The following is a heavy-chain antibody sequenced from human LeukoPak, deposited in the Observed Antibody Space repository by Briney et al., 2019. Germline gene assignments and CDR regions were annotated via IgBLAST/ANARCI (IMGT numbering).Heavy chain of an antibody. CDR3: ARDGSNFYFDY. CDR2: IYINAGTT. Sequence: GGSLRLSCAASGFTFSSYAMSWVRQAPGKGLEWVSIIYINAGTTHYADSVKGRFIISRDNSENTVYLQMNNLRADDSAVYYYARDGSNFYFDYWGQGALVTVSS. D-gene: IGHD5-24*01. J-gene: IGHJ4*02. V-gene: IGHV3-23*03. CDR1: GFTFSSYA.